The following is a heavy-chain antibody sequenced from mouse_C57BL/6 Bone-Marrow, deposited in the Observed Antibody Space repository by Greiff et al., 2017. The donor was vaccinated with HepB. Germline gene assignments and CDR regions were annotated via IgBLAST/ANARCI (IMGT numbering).Heavy chain of an antibody. Sequence: QVQLQQSGAELARPGASVKLSCKASGYTFTSYGISWVKQRTGQGLEWIGEIYPRSGNTYYNEKFKGKATLTADKSSSTAYMELRSLTSEDSAIYYCARSWWLPSYFDYWGQGTTLTVSS. V-gene: IGHV1-81*01. CDR2: IYPRSGNT. CDR1: GYTFTSYG. CDR3: ARSWWLPSYFDY. J-gene: IGHJ2*01. D-gene: IGHD1-1*02.